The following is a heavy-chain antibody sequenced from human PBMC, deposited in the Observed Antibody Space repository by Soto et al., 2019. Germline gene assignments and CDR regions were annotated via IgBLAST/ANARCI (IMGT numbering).Heavy chain of an antibody. Sequence: EVQLLESGGGVVQPGGSLRLSCEASGFTLRNYAMTWIRQAPGKGLEWVSLISANDVGTYYAESVKTRFTISTDQSRHTVYLQMDSLRADDTAIYYCAKAKNDYNWDNRPPFDYWGQGTLVTVSS. CDR3: AKAKNDYNWDNRPPFDY. J-gene: IGHJ4*02. D-gene: IGHD1-20*01. CDR1: GFTLRNYA. V-gene: IGHV3-23*01. CDR2: ISANDVGT.